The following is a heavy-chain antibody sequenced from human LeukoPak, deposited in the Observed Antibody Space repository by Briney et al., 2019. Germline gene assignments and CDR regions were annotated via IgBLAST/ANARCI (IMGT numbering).Heavy chain of an antibody. J-gene: IGHJ4*02. V-gene: IGHV3-7*01. D-gene: IGHD3-22*01. CDR3: ARSFTPYYYDSSGYYYFDY. CDR2: IKQDGSEK. CDR1: GFTISSYW. Sequence: GGALRLSCAASGFTISSYWMSWVRQAPGKGLERVANIKQDGSEKYYVDSVKGRFTISRDNAKNSLYLQMNSLRAEDTAVYYCARSFTPYYYDSSGYYYFDYWGQGTLVTVSS.